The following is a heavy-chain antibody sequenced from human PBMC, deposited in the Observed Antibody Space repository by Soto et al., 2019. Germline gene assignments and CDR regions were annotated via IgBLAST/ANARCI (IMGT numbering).Heavy chain of an antibody. J-gene: IGHJ5*02. Sequence: SETLSLTCAVYGGSFSGYYWSWIRQPPGKGLEWIGEINHSGSTNYNPSLRSRVTISVDTSKNQFSLKLSSVTAADTAVYYCARVRIGVVVAATRGVIDPWGQGTLVTVSS. CDR3: ARVRIGVVVAATRGVIDP. CDR2: INHSGST. D-gene: IGHD2-15*01. V-gene: IGHV4-34*01. CDR1: GGSFSGYY.